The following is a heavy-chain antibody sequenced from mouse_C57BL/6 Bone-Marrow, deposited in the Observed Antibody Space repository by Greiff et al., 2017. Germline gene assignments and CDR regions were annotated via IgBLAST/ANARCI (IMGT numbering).Heavy chain of an antibody. CDR2: ISSGGSYT. J-gene: IGHJ3*01. Sequence: EVKLVESGGDLVKPGGSLKLSCAASGFTFSSYGMSCVRQTPDKRLEWVATISSGGSYTYYPDSVKGRFTISRDNAKNTLYLQMSSLKSEDTAMYYCARDGYYEAWFAYGGQGTLVTVSA. V-gene: IGHV5-6*01. CDR1: GFTFSSYG. D-gene: IGHD2-3*01. CDR3: ARDGYYEAWFAY.